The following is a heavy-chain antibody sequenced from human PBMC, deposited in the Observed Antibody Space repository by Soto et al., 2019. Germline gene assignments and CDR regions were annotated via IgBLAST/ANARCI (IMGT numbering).Heavy chain of an antibody. CDR2: INPNSGNT. J-gene: IGHJ6*02. CDR1: GYNFNSYD. CDR3: VGGGDPSVTTDYYYGMDV. D-gene: IGHD4-17*01. Sequence: ASVKVSCKASGYNFNSYDINWVRQATGQGLEWMGWINPNSGNTGYAQKFQGRVTMTRNTSISTAYMELSSLRSEDTAVYYCVGGGDPSVTTDYYYGMDVWGQGTTVTVPS. V-gene: IGHV1-8*01.